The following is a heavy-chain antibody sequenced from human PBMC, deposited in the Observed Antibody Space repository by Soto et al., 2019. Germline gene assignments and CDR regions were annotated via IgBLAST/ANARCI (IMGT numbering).Heavy chain of an antibody. D-gene: IGHD1-26*01. CDR2: INTGGSPA. CDR3: ATGGIYYET. CDR1: GFAFRHNY. J-gene: IGHJ5*02. Sequence: LRLSCTVSGFAFRHNYLTWIRQAPGKGLEWLSYINTGGSPAYYADSVKGRFTISTEIAKKSLYLQMDSLRAEDTGVYYCATGGIYYETWGKGTLVTVSS. V-gene: IGHV3-11*01.